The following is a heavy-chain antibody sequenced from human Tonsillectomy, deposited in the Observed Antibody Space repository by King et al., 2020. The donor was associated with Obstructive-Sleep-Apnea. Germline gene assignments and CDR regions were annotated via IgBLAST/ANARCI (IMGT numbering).Heavy chain of an antibody. CDR1: GGSISSGGYY. Sequence: QLQESGPGLVKPSQTLSLTCTVSGGSISSGGYYWSWIRQHPGKGLEWIGYIFYSGNTYYNPSLNIRVTMAVDTSKNQFSLKLSSVTAADTAVYYCATRDVHRVMVAFDYWGQGTLVTVSS. D-gene: IGHD5-18*01. V-gene: IGHV4-31*03. J-gene: IGHJ4*02. CDR3: ATRDVHRVMVAFDY. CDR2: IFYSGNT.